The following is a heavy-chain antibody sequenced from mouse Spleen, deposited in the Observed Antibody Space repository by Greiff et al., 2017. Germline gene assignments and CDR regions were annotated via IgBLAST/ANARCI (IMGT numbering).Heavy chain of an antibody. V-gene: IGHV5-12*02. CDR3: ARRYGNYGYYAMDY. D-gene: IGHD2-1*01. CDR1: GFTFSDYY. J-gene: IGHJ4*01. Sequence: EVQGVESGGGLVQPGGSLKLSCATSGFTFSDYYMYWVRQTPEKRLEWVAYISNGGGSTYYPDTVKGRFTISRDNAKNTLYLQMSRLKSEDTAMYYCARRYGNYGYYAMDYWGQGTSVTVSS. CDR2: ISNGGGST.